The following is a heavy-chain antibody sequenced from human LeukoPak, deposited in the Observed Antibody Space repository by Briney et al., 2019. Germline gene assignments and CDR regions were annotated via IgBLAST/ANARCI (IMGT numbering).Heavy chain of an antibody. CDR3: AKVSVCYGCYLDY. CDR2: INGAGDNT. J-gene: IGHJ4*02. D-gene: IGHD3-16*01. V-gene: IGHV3-23*01. CDR1: GYTFSSHG. Sequence: GGSLRPSCAASGYTFSSHGLTWVRQAPGKGLEWVSTINGAGDNTYYAETVKGRFTISRDNSRNTLYLQMHSLRAEDTAIYYCAKVSVCYGCYLDYWGQGTLVAVS.